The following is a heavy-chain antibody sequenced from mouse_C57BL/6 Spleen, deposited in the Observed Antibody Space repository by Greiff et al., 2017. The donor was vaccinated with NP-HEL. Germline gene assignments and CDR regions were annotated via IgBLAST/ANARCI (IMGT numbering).Heavy chain of an antibody. CDR1: GYTFTSYW. D-gene: IGHD1-1*01. Sequence: QVQLQQPGAELVKPGASVKLSCKASGYTFTSYWMHWVKQRPGQGLEWIGMIHPNSGSTNYNEKFKSKATLTVDKSSSTAYMQLSSLTSEDSAVYYCARDPYDYYYAMDYWGQGTSVTVSS. V-gene: IGHV1-64*01. CDR2: IHPNSGST. J-gene: IGHJ4*01. CDR3: ARDPYDYYYAMDY.